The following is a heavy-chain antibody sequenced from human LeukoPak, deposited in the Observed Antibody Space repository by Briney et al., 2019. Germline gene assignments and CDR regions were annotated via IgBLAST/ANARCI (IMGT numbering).Heavy chain of an antibody. CDR1: GYSFTSYW. J-gene: IGHJ4*02. Sequence: GESLKISCEASGYSFTSYWISWVRQMPGKGLEWMGRIDPSDSYTNYSPSFQGHVTISADKSISTAYLQWSSLKASDTAMYYCARRLRGTSGWSDYWGQGTLVTVSS. D-gene: IGHD6-19*01. CDR3: ARRLRGTSGWSDY. CDR2: IDPSDSYT. V-gene: IGHV5-10-1*01.